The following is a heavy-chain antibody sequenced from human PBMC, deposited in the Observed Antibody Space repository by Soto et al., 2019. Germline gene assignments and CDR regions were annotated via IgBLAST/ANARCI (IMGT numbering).Heavy chain of an antibody. CDR2: IRSKVYGGTT. J-gene: IGHJ4*02. D-gene: IGHD4-17*01. CDR1: GFTFGDYA. V-gene: IGHV3-49*03. Sequence: EEQLVESGGGSVQPGRSLRLSCTGSGFTFGDYAVTWFRQAPGKGLEWVGFIRSKVYGGTTEYAASVAGRFSISRDDSKSIAYLQMDSLRIEDTALYFCTRDWRVTVTTTLLWGQGTLVTVSA. CDR3: TRDWRVTVTTTLL.